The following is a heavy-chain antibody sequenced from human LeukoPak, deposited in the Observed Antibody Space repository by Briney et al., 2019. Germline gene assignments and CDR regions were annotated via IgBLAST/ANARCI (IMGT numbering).Heavy chain of an antibody. CDR2: ISSSSSTI. CDR1: GFTFSSYS. D-gene: IGHD3-22*01. J-gene: IGHJ6*02. V-gene: IGHV3-48*02. Sequence: GGSLRLSCAASGFTFSSYSMTWVRQAPGKGLEWVSYISSSSSTIYYADSVKGRFTISRDNAKNSLYLQMNSLRDEDTAVYYCARDPYYDSSGSYYYYGMDVWGQGTTVTVSS. CDR3: ARDPYYDSSGSYYYYGMDV.